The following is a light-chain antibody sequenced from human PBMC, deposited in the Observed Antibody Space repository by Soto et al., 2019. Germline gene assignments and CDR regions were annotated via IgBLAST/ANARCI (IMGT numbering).Light chain of an antibody. V-gene: IGKV3-15*01. CDR2: GAS. J-gene: IGKJ4*01. CDR1: QSVSSN. CDR3: QQYNSWPPLT. Sequence: EVVMTQSPATLSVSPGERATLSCRASQSVSSNLAWYQQKPGQSPRLLIYGASTMATGIPARFSGSGSETEFTLTISSLQSEDSAVYYCQQYNSWPPLTFGGGTKVEIK.